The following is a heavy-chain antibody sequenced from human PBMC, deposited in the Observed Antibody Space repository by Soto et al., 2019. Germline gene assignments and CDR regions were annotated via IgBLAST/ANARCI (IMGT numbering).Heavy chain of an antibody. CDR1: GFTFYYYA. D-gene: IGHD1-20*01. Sequence: GGSLRLSCAASGFTFYYYAMTWVRQAPGKGLEWVSSVSGSSDTAHYADSVKGRFTISRDNSKDTLYLQMNNLRAEDTAVYYCAKPPDYNWNDYWGQGTLVTVSS. V-gene: IGHV3-23*01. CDR3: AKPPDYNWNDY. CDR2: VSGSSDTA. J-gene: IGHJ4*02.